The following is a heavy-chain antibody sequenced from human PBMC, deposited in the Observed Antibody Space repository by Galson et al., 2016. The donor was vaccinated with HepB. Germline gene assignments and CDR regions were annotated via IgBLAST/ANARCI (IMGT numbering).Heavy chain of an antibody. V-gene: IGHV1-69*01. CDR2: IIPIFGTA. D-gene: IGHD1-7*01. CDR3: ARAWNSTVDYPYYYYGMDV. Sequence: SCKASGGTFRSYAISWVRQAPGQGLEWMGGIIPIFGTAQYAQKFQGRVTITADESTSTAYMELSSLRSEDTAVYYCARAWNSTVDYPYYYYGMDVWGQGTTVTVSS. CDR1: GGTFRSYA. J-gene: IGHJ6*02.